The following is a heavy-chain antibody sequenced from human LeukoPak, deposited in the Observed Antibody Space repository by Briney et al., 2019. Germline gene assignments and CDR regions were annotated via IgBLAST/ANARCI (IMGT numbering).Heavy chain of an antibody. CDR3: AREAEDFLRIDAFDI. V-gene: IGHV1-18*01. J-gene: IGHJ3*02. Sequence: GASVKVSCKASGYTFTSYGISWVRQAPGQGLEWMGWISAYNGNTNYAQKLQGRVTMTTDTSTSTAYMELRSLRSDDTAVYYCAREAEDFLRIDAFDIWGQGTMVTVSS. D-gene: IGHD1-14*01. CDR2: ISAYNGNT. CDR1: GYTFTSYG.